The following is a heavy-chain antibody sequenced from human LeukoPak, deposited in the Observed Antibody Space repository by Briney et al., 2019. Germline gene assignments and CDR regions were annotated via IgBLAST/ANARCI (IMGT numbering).Heavy chain of an antibody. J-gene: IGHJ4*02. CDR2: INHSGGN. D-gene: IGHD3-10*01. Sequence: SETLSLTCAVYGGSFSGYYWSWIRQPPGKGLEWIGEINHSGGNNYNPSLKSRVTISVDTSKNQFSLKLSSVTAADTAVYYCARVRMVRGVVGDYWGQGTLVT. V-gene: IGHV4-34*01. CDR3: ARVRMVRGVVGDY. CDR1: GGSFSGYY.